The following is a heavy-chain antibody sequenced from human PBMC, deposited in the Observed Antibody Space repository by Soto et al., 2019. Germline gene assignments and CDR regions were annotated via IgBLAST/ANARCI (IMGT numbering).Heavy chain of an antibody. J-gene: IGHJ6*04. CDR3: AADRAALWRPPAPNNGMEC. CDR2: IYYSGSI. CDR1: GGSISSGDYY. V-gene: IGHV4-30-4*01. D-gene: IGHD3-16*01. Sequence: SETLSLTCTVSGGSISSGDYYWSWIRQPPGKGLEWIGYIYYSGSIYYNPSLKSRVSISIDTSKNQFSLKLTSVTAADTAVYYCAADRAALWRPPAPNNGMECWRKGATVTVSS.